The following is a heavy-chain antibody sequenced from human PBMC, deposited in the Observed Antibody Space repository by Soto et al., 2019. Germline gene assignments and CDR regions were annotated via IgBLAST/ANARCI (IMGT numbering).Heavy chain of an antibody. V-gene: IGHV3-49*04. D-gene: IGHD6-19*01. Sequence: PGGSLRLSCTASVFTFGNYAISWVRQAPGKGLEWVGVIRKKTDSETKEYALTLRGRFTSARDDTNPIAYMQMSRAQDDDSDDYYFNSAGCPDISYFFDSWGQGVLVTVSS. CDR3: NSAGCPDISYFFDS. CDR2: IRKKTDSETK. J-gene: IGHJ4*01. CDR1: VFTFGNYA.